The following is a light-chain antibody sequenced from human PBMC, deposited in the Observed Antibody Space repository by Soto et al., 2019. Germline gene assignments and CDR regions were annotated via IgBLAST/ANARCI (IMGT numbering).Light chain of an antibody. CDR1: QSISSW. J-gene: IGKJ4*01. V-gene: IGKV1-5*01. Sequence: DIQMTQSPSTLSASVGDRVTITCRASQSISSWLAWYQQKPGKAPKLLIYDASSLESGVPSRFSGSGSGTEFTLTISRLQSDDFATYYCQQYHSYFAFGGGTKVEIK. CDR3: QQYHSYFA. CDR2: DAS.